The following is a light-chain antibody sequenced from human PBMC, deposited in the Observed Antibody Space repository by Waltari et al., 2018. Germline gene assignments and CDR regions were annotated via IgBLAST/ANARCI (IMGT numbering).Light chain of an antibody. V-gene: IGKV1-5*03. CDR3: QHYHSFPYT. J-gene: IGKJ2*01. CDR2: EAS. Sequence: DIHMTQSPSTLSASVGDSVTIPCRASKSISTWLAWYQQKPGMPPNLLIYEASTLERGVPSRFSGSGSGTEFTLSINSLQPDDFATYYCQHYHSFPYTFGQGTKLEIK. CDR1: KSISTW.